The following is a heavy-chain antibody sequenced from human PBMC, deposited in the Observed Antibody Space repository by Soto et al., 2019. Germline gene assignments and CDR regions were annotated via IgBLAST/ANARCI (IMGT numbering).Heavy chain of an antibody. CDR1: GGSISSGGYY. J-gene: IGHJ5*02. Sequence: PSETLSLTCTVSGGSISSGGYYWSWIRQHPGKGLEWIGYIYYSGSTYYNPSLKSRVTISVDTSKNQFSLKLSSVTAADTAVYYCARGYCSSTSCYAPNWFDPWGQGTMVTAPQ. D-gene: IGHD2-2*01. V-gene: IGHV4-31*03. CDR2: IYYSGST. CDR3: ARGYCSSTSCYAPNWFDP.